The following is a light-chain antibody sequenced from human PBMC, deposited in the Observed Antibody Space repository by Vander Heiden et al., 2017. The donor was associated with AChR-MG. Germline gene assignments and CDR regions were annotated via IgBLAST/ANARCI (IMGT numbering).Light chain of an antibody. Sequence: EIVLTQSPGSLSLSPGERATLSCRASQRVSGSSLAWYQQKPGQAPRLVIYGASNRATGIPDRFGGGGFGTDFTLTIDSLEPEDFAVYHCQQDDSSPYTFGQGTKLEIK. CDR2: GAS. V-gene: IGKV3-20*01. CDR3: QQDDSSPYT. CDR1: QRVSGSS. J-gene: IGKJ2*01.